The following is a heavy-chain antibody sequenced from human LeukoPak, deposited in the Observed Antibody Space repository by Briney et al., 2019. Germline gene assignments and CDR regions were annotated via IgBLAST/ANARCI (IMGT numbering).Heavy chain of an antibody. D-gene: IGHD1-7*01. CDR3: AKAHGDNWNYEANFDY. CDR2: ISSSSSTI. J-gene: IGHJ4*02. Sequence: PGGSLRLSCAASGFTFSSYSMNWVRQAPGKGLEWVSYISSSSSTIYYADSVKGRFTISRDNSKNTLYLQMNSLRAEDTAVYYCAKAHGDNWNYEANFDYWGQGTLVTVSS. V-gene: IGHV3-48*01. CDR1: GFTFSSYS.